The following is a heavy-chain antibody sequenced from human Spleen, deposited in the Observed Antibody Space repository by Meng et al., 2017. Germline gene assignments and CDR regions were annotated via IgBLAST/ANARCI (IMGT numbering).Heavy chain of an antibody. J-gene: IGHJ2*01. D-gene: IGHD3-3*01. Sequence: ASVKVSCKASGYTFTSYYMHWVRQAPGQGLEWMGIINPSGGSTRYAQKFQGRVTMTTDTSTSTVYMELSSLRSEDTAVYYCARAHLGWFGSLSEADWYFDLWGRGTLVTVSS. CDR1: GYTFTSYY. V-gene: IGHV1-46*01. CDR2: INPSGGST. CDR3: ARAHLGWFGSLSEADWYFDL.